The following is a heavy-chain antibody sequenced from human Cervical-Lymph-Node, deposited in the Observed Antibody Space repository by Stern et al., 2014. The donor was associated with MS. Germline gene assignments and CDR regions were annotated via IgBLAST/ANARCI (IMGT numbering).Heavy chain of an antibody. V-gene: IGHV3-7*01. CDR3: ARLILHP. J-gene: IGHJ1*01. Sequence: EDQLVESGGGLVQTGGSLRLSCATSGFNFSNYWMSWARQSPGKGLEWVAMIKQDGSGRFYVDSVKGRFTISRDNAENSLFLHMNSLRAEDTAVYYCARLILHPWGQGTLVTVSS. CDR1: GFNFSNYW. D-gene: IGHD4-11*01. CDR2: IKQDGSGR.